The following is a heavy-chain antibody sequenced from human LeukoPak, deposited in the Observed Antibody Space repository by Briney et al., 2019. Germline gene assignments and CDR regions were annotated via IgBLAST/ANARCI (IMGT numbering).Heavy chain of an antibody. J-gene: IGHJ4*02. CDR3: ARTTVTVSHFDY. Sequence: TSETLSLTCTVSGGSMSSYYWSWIRQPPGKGLEWIGYIYDSGSTNHNPSLKSRVTISVDTSKNQFSLKLSSVTAADTAVYYCARTTVTVSHFDYWGQGTLVTVSS. V-gene: IGHV4-59*08. CDR1: GGSMSSYY. CDR2: IYDSGST. D-gene: IGHD4-17*01.